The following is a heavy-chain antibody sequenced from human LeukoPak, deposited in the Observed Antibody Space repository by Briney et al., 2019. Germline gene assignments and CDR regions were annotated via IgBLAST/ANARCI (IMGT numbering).Heavy chain of an antibody. CDR2: IYYSGST. CDR3: ARRGDGYNLGIVGATIAFDI. Sequence: SETLSLTCTVSGGSISSGDYYWSWIRQPPGKGLEWIGYIYYSGSTYYNPSFKSRVTISVDTSKNQFSLKLSSVTAADTAVYYCARRGDGYNLGIVGATIAFDIWGQGTMVTVSS. D-gene: IGHD1-26*01. J-gene: IGHJ3*02. CDR1: GGSISSGDYY. V-gene: IGHV4-30-4*01.